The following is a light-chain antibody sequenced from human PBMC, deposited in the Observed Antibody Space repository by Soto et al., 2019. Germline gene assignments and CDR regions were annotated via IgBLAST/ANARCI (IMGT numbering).Light chain of an antibody. Sequence: AIQLTQSPSSLSASAGDRVTITCRASQDISRALAWYQQKPGKAPEVLIYDASSLEGGVPSRFRGSGSGTDFTLTISSLQPGDFAVYYCQQSNSYPWTFGQGTKVEIK. CDR2: DAS. CDR1: QDISRA. CDR3: QQSNSYPWT. J-gene: IGKJ1*01. V-gene: IGKV1-13*02.